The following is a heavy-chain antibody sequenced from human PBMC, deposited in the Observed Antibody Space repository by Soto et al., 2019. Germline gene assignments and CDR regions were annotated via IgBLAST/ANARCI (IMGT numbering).Heavy chain of an antibody. J-gene: IGHJ4*02. V-gene: IGHV3-48*01. CDR1: GFTFSSYS. CDR2: ISSSSSTI. D-gene: IGHD4-17*01. Sequence: VESGGGLVQPGGSLRLSCAASGFTFSSYSMNWVRQAPGKGLEWVSYISSSSSTIYYADSVKGRFTMSRDNAKNSLYLQMNTLSAEDTAVDYCAGQRCLDYRGQGILVTVSS. CDR3: AGQRCLDY.